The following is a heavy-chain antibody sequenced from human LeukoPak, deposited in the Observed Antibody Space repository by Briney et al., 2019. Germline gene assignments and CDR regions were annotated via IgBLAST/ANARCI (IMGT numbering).Heavy chain of an antibody. CDR2: IYYSGST. J-gene: IGHJ4*02. V-gene: IGHV4-59*01. Sequence: SETLSLTCTVSGGSISSYYWSWIRQPPGKGLEWIGYIYYSGSTNYNPSLKSRVTISVDTSKNQSSLKLSSVTAADTAVYYCARGAYYGSGSYIYWGQGTLVTVSS. CDR3: ARGAYYGSGSYIY. CDR1: GGSISSYY. D-gene: IGHD3-10*01.